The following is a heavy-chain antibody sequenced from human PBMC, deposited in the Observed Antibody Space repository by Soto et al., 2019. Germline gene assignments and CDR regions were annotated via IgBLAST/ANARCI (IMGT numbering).Heavy chain of an antibody. J-gene: IGHJ4*02. V-gene: IGHV3-49*03. CDR3: TRDLYGYIWGSYRPPPDY. Sequence: GGSLRLSCTASGFTFGDYAMSWFRQAPGKGLEWVGFIRSKAYGGTTEYAASVKGRFTISRDDSKSIAYLQMNSLKTEDTAVYYCTRDLYGYIWGSYRPPPDYWGQGTLVTVSS. D-gene: IGHD3-16*02. CDR2: IRSKAYGGTT. CDR1: GFTFGDYA.